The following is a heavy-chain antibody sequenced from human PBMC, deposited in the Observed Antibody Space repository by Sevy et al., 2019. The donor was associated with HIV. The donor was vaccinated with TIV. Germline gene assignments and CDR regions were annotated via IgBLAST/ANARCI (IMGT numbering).Heavy chain of an antibody. J-gene: IGHJ4*02. CDR3: ARHEAGSGTYYNLIEY. CDR1: GGSISGYY. Sequence: SETLSLTCAVSGGSISGYYWSWIRQPPGKGLEWIGYIDYTGSTNYSPSLKSRVTISVDTSKIQFSLKLNSVTAADTAFYYCARHEAGSGTYYNLIEYWGQGTLVTVSS. D-gene: IGHD3-10*01. CDR2: IDYTGST. V-gene: IGHV4-59*08.